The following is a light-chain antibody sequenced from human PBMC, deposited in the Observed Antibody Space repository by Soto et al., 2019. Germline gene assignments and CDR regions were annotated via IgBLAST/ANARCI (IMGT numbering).Light chain of an antibody. V-gene: IGKV3-20*01. CDR3: RLYRSSHSYT. J-gene: IGKJ2*01. Sequence: EIVLTQSQGTLSLSPGERATLSCRASQSVGSISYLAWYQQKPGQSPRLLIYGASSRATGIPDRFSGSGYATDLTLTIIRLEPEDLAVYYCRLYRSSHSYTFGQGTKLEIK. CDR1: QSVGSISY. CDR2: GAS.